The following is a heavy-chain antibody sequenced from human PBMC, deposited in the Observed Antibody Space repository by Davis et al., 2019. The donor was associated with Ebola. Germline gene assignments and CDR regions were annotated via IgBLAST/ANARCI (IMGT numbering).Heavy chain of an antibody. J-gene: IGHJ6*02. CDR2: INHSGST. CDR3: ARDSKIWGSLYYYYAMDV. Sequence: SETLSLTCAVYGGSFSGYYWSWIRQPPGKGLEWIGEINHSGSTNYNPSLKSRVTISVDTSKNQFSLKLSSVTAADTAVYYCARDSKIWGSLYYYYAMDVWGQGTTVTVSS. V-gene: IGHV4-34*01. CDR1: GGSFSGYY. D-gene: IGHD3-16*01.